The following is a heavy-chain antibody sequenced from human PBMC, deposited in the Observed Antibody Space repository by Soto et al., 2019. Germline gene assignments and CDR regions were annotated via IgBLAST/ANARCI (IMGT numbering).Heavy chain of an antibody. CDR3: ARPTPPYYDILTGYYFQYYYYYMDV. Sequence: SETLSLTCTVSGGSIGSSSYYWGWIRQPPGKGLEWIGSIYYSGSTYYNPSLKSRVTISVDTSKNQFSLKLSSVTAADTAVYYCARPTPPYYDILTGYYFQYYYYYMDVWGKGTTVTVSS. J-gene: IGHJ6*03. CDR2: IYYSGST. D-gene: IGHD3-9*01. CDR1: GGSIGSSSYY. V-gene: IGHV4-39*01.